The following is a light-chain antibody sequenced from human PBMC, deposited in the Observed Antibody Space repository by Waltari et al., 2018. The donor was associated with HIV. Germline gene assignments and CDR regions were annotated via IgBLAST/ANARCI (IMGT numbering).Light chain of an antibody. Sequence: QSALTQSPSASGSPGQAVTISCTGTSSDVGAYEYVSWYRQHPGKAPKLMIYDVYKRPAGVPDRFSGSKSGNTASRTVSGLQAEDEATYYCSSYAGSKNRVVFGGGTFLTVL. J-gene: IGLJ2*01. CDR3: SSYAGSKNRVV. V-gene: IGLV2-8*01. CDR1: SSDVGAYEY. CDR2: DVY.